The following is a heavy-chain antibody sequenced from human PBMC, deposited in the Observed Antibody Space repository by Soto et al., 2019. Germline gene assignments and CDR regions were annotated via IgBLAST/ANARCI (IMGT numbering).Heavy chain of an antibody. D-gene: IGHD3-16*01. V-gene: IGHV2-5*02. J-gene: IGHJ4*02. CDR2: IYRDDDK. CDR1: GFSLNTNEVA. CDR3: LNHRRGRGGDY. Sequence: QITLKESGPTLVKPTQTLTLTCSFSGFSLNTNEVAVGWIRQPPGKALEWLALIYRDDDKRYSPSLKSRLTITKDTSKDQVVLTMTNMDPVDTASYYCLNHRRGRGGDYWGQGTLVTVSS.